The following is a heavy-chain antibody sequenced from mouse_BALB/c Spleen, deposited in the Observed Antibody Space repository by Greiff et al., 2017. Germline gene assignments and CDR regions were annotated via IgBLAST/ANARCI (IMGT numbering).Heavy chain of an antibody. J-gene: IGHJ3*01. CDR3: ARGGLYYDYAWFAY. CDR1: GYTFTSYV. V-gene: IGHV1-14*01. Sequence: VQLKESGPELVKPGASVKMSCKASGYTFTSYVMHWVKQKPGQGLEWIGYINPYNDGTKYNEKFKGKATLTSDKSSSTAYMELSSLTSEDSAVYYCARGGLYYDYAWFAYWGQGTLVTVSA. CDR2: INPYNDGT. D-gene: IGHD2-4*01.